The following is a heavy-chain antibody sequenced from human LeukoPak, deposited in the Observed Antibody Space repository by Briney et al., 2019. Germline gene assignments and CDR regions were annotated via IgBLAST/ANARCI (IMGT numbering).Heavy chain of an antibody. CDR1: GFTFSSYA. V-gene: IGHV3-23*01. CDR2: ISGGGSST. D-gene: IGHD6-13*01. Sequence: GGSLRLSCAASGFTFSSYAMIWARQAPGKGLEWVSAISGGGSSTHNADFVKGRFTISRDNSKNTLYLQMNSLSAEDTAVYFCAKARGSSSGYNFDCWGQGTLVTVSS. J-gene: IGHJ4*02. CDR3: AKARGSSSGYNFDC.